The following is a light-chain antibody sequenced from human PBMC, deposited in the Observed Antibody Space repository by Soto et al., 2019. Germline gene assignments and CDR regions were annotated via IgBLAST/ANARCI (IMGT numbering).Light chain of an antibody. V-gene: IGLV2-8*01. CDR3: SSFAGTNSLYV. CDR1: SSDVGAYNY. J-gene: IGLJ1*01. CDR2: EVD. Sequence: QSALTQPPSASGSPGQSVTISCTGTSSDVGAYNYVSWYQQYPGKAPKLMIYEVDKRPSGVPDRFSCSKSGSTASLTVSGLQAEDEADSYCSSFAGTNSLYVFGTGTKLTVL.